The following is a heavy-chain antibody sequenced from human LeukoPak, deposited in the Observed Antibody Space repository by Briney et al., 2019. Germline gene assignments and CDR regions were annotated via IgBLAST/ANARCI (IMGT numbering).Heavy chain of an antibody. Sequence: SETLSLTCTVSGYSISSGYYWGWIRQPPGKGLEWIGSIYHSGSTYYNPSLKSRVTISVDTSRNQFSLKLSSVTAADTAVYYCARDLTKPYRNWFDPWGQGTLVTVSS. D-gene: IGHD2-21*01. CDR1: GYSISSGYY. CDR2: IYHSGST. CDR3: ARDLTKPYRNWFDP. J-gene: IGHJ5*02. V-gene: IGHV4-38-2*02.